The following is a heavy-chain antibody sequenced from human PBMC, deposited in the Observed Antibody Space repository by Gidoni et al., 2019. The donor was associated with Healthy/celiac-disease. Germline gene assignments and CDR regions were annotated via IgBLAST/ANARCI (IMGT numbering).Heavy chain of an antibody. CDR2: IKSKTDGGTT. CDR1: GCTFSNGW. Sequence: EVQLVESGGGLGKHGGALRLSCAASGCTFSNGWMSWVRQAPGKGLEWVGRIKSKTDGGTTAYAAPVTRRFTISRDDSTHPLYLQMTSLNTEDTAVYYCTTDVISFGGVLVFDYWGQGTLVPVSS. D-gene: IGHD3-16*02. V-gene: IGHV3-15*01. CDR3: TTDVISFGGVLVFDY. J-gene: IGHJ4*02.